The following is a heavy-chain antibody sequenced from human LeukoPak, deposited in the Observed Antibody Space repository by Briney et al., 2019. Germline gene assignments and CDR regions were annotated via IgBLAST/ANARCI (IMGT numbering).Heavy chain of an antibody. Sequence: SETLSLTCAVYVGSFSGYYWRWIRQPPGKGREWIGEINHSGSTKYNPSLKSRVTISVDTSKNQFSLQLSSVTAADTAVYYCARHLRAAAGPIDYWGQGTLVTVSS. D-gene: IGHD6-13*01. V-gene: IGHV4-34*01. CDR2: INHSGST. CDR3: ARHLRAAAGPIDY. J-gene: IGHJ4*02. CDR1: VGSFSGYY.